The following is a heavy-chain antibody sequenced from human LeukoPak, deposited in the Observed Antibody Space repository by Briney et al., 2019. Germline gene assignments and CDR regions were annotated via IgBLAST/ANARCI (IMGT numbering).Heavy chain of an antibody. CDR3: ARGPSTGDFDY. CDR2: IDPNSGGT. J-gene: IGHJ4*02. CDR1: GYTFTGYY. Sequence: ASVKVSCKASGYTFTGYYMHWVRQAPGQGLEWVGWIDPNSGGTNYAQRFQDRVTMTRDTSISTAYMELTSLRYDDTAVYYCARGPSTGDFDYWGQGTLVTVSS. D-gene: IGHD7-27*01. V-gene: IGHV1-2*02.